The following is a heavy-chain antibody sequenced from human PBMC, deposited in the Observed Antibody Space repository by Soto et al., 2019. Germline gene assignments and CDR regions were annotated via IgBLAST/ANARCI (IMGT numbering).Heavy chain of an antibody. CDR3: PKVHARLILRPYSYFEL. V-gene: IGHV3-30*18. CDR2: ISYDGSNK. CDR1: GFTFSSYG. D-gene: IGHD2-21*01. J-gene: IGHJ2*01. Sequence: QVQLVESGGGVVQPGRSLRLSCAASGFTFSSYGMHWVRQAPGKGLEWVAVISYDGSNKYYADSVKGRFTISRDNSKNPLYLQMNCRRAEDTAVYYCPKVHARLILRPYSYFELWSRGPLVSVYS.